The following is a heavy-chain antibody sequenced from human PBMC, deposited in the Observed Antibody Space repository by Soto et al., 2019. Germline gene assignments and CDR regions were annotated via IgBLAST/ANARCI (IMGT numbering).Heavy chain of an antibody. CDR2: ISSSSSYI. J-gene: IGHJ4*02. V-gene: IGHV3-21*01. CDR1: GFTFSSYS. D-gene: IGHD3-3*01. Sequence: PGGSLRLSCAASGFTFSSYSMNWVRQAPGKGLEWVSSISSSSSYICYADSVKGRFTISRDNAKNSLYLQMNSLRAEDTAVYYCARDNHDFWSGYGLFDYWGQGALVTVSS. CDR3: ARDNHDFWSGYGLFDY.